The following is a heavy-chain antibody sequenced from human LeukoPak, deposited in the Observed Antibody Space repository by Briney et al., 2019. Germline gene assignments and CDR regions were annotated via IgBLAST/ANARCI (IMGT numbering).Heavy chain of an antibody. V-gene: IGHV1-18*01. J-gene: IGHJ3*01. CDR1: GYTFTSYG. CDR3: ARPRPAYYYDSMDA. Sequence: ASVKASCKASGYTFTSYGISWVRQAPGQGLEWMGWISAYNGNTNYAQKLQGRVTMTTDTSTSTAYMELRSLRSDDTAVYYCARPRPAYYYDSMDAWGQGTMVTVSS. CDR2: ISAYNGNT. D-gene: IGHD3-22*01.